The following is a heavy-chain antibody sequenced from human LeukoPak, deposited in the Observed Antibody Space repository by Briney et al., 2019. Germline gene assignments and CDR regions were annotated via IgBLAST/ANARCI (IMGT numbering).Heavy chain of an antibody. CDR1: GFTFSNFA. Sequence: GGSLRLSCAASGFTFSNFAMHWVRQAPGKGLEWVSVISYDGSYKYYADSVKGRFSISRDNSKNTLYLQMDSLRAEDTAVYYCAKQTLSSGLDCWGQGTLVTVTS. CDR2: ISYDGSYK. CDR3: AKQTLSSGLDC. J-gene: IGHJ4*02. V-gene: IGHV3-30*04. D-gene: IGHD6-19*01.